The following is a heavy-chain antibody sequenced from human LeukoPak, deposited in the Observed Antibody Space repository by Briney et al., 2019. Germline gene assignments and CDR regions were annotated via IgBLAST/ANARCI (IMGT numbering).Heavy chain of an antibody. J-gene: IGHJ4*02. CDR1: GYSFTTYW. CDR3: ARVLVGSSLRDY. CDR2: IYPGDSDT. D-gene: IGHD2-2*01. V-gene: IGHV5-51*01. Sequence: GESLKIPCKGSGYSFTTYWIGWVRQMPGKGPEWMGIIYPGDSDTRYSQSFQGQVTISADKSISTAYLQWSSLKASDTAMYYCARVLVGSSLRDYWGQGTLVTVSS.